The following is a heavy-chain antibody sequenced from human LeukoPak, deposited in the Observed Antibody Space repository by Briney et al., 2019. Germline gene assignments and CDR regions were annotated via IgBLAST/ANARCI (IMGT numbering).Heavy chain of an antibody. CDR2: IYYSGST. D-gene: IGHD4-11*01. J-gene: IGHJ4*02. Sequence: PSETLSLTCTVSGGSISSYYWSWIRQPPGKGLEWIGYIYYSGSTNYNPSLTSRVTISVDTSKNQSSLKLSSVTAADTAVYYCARLDYSNYPVFNYWGQGTLVTVSS. CDR1: GGSISSYY. CDR3: ARLDYSNYPVFNY. V-gene: IGHV4-59*12.